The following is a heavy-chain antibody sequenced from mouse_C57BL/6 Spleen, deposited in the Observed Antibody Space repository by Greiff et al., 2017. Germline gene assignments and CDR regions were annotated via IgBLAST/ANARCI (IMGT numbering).Heavy chain of an antibody. CDR3: AREEDGGWFDY. CDR2: INYDGSST. D-gene: IGHD1-1*02. J-gene: IGHJ2*01. Sequence: EVQGVEPEGGLVQPGSSMKFSCTASGFTFSDYYMAWVRQVPEKGLEWVANINYDGSSTYYTDTLKSRCNIAKEKSKNTLYLQMSSLKSEDTATYYCAREEDGGWFDYWGQGTTLTVSS. CDR1: GFTFSDYY. V-gene: IGHV5-16*01.